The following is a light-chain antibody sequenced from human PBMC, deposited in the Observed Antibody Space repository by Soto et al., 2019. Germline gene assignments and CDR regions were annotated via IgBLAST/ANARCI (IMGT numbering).Light chain of an antibody. CDR1: QSVSNY. J-gene: IGKJ1*01. CDR3: HQYGSSAWT. CDR2: DAS. V-gene: IGKV3-11*01. Sequence: EIVLTQSPATLSLSPGERATLSCRASQSVSNYLAWYQQKPGQAPRLLIYDASNRASGIPARFSGSGSGTDFTLTISSLDPEDFAVYYCHQYGSSAWTFGQGTKVDIK.